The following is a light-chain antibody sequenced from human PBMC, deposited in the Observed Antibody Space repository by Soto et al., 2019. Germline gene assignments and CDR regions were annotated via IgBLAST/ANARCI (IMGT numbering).Light chain of an antibody. CDR2: GSS. CDR3: QQYSDAPHT. Sequence: WYQQKPGQAPRLLICGSSSRAAGIPDRFRGSGTRTDFTLTSRILEPDDVGVYYCQQYSDAPHTFGLGTKVDIK. V-gene: IGKV3-20*01. J-gene: IGKJ2*01.